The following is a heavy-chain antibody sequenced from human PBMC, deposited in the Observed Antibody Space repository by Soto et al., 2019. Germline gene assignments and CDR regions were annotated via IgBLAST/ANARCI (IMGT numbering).Heavy chain of an antibody. V-gene: IGHV3-30*18. J-gene: IGHJ3*02. CDR1: GFTFSSYC. CDR2: ISYDGSNK. CDR3: ANGYCSGGSCYGADFAFDI. D-gene: IGHD2-15*01. Sequence: GGSLRLSCAASGFTFSSYCMHWVRQAPGKGLEWVAVISYDGSNKYYADSVKGRFTISRDNSKNTLYLQMNSPRPEDTAVYYCANGYCSGGSCYGADFAFDIWGQGTMVTVSS.